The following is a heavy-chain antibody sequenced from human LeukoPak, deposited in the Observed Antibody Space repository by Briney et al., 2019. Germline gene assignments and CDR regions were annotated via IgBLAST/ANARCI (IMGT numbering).Heavy chain of an antibody. V-gene: IGHV3-7*01. CDR3: ARDATYCTYGVCYTRFDY. D-gene: IGHD2-8*01. CDR2: MNLDGSEK. CDR1: GFTFTSHW. Sequence: PGGSLRLSCAASGFTFTSHWMSWVRQAPGKGLEWVARMNLDGSEKYYVDSVKGRFTISRDNAKTSLYLEMNSLRAEDTAVYYCARDATYCTYGVCYTRFDYWGQGTLVTVSS. J-gene: IGHJ4*02.